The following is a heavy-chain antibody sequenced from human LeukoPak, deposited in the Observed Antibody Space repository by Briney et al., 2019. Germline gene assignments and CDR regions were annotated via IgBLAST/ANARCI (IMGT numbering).Heavy chain of an antibody. D-gene: IGHD6-19*01. CDR2: ISAYNGNT. Sequence: ASVKVSCKASGYTFTSYGISWVRQAPGQGLEWMGWISAYNGNTNYAQKLQGRVTMTTDTSTSTAYMELRSLRPDDTAVYYCARDLAVAGTGEYWGQGTLVTVSS. J-gene: IGHJ4*02. V-gene: IGHV1-18*01. CDR1: GYTFTSYG. CDR3: ARDLAVAGTGEY.